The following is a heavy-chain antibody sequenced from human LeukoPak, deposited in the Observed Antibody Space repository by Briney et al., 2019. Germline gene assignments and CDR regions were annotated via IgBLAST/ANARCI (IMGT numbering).Heavy chain of an antibody. J-gene: IGHJ4*02. D-gene: IGHD3-22*01. V-gene: IGHV3-33*01. CDR2: IWYDGSNK. CDR1: GFTFSSYG. Sequence: GGSLRLSCAASGFTFSSYGMHWVRQAPGKGLEWVAVIWYDGSNKYYADSVKGRFTISRDNSKNTLYLQMNSLRAEDTAVYYCARSVTMIVVAPGYWGQGTLGTVSA. CDR3: ARSVTMIVVAPGY.